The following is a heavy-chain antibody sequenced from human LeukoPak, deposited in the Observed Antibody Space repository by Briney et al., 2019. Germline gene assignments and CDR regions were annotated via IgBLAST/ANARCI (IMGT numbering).Heavy chain of an antibody. D-gene: IGHD6-19*01. CDR3: ASPKYTNGPFNY. Sequence: GGSLRLSCAVSGFIVSNNYMSWVRQAPGRGLESVSVLYNTGDTYYTDPVKGRFSISRDISKNTLHLQMNSLRVEDTAVYYCASPKYTNGPFNYWGQGVLVTVSS. V-gene: IGHV3-53*01. CDR1: GFIVSNNY. CDR2: LYNTGDT. J-gene: IGHJ4*02.